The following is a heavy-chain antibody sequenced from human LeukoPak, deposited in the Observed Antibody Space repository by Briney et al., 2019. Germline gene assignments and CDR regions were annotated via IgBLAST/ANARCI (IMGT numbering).Heavy chain of an antibody. Sequence: PSETLSLTCTVSGYSISSGYFWGWIRQPPGKGLECIGTIYHSGSTYYNPSLKSRVTISVDTSKNQFSLKLNSVTAADTAVYYCARVKGYSSSWDFDYWGQGTLVTVSS. CDR3: ARVKGYSSSWDFDY. J-gene: IGHJ4*02. CDR1: GYSISSGYF. CDR2: IYHSGST. D-gene: IGHD6-13*01. V-gene: IGHV4-38-2*02.